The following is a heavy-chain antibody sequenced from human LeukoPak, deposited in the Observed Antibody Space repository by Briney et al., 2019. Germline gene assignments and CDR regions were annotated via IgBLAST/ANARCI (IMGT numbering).Heavy chain of an antibody. CDR1: GYTFTSYG. CDR2: ISAYNGNT. CDR3: AREGYYDSSGYYCFDY. D-gene: IGHD3-22*01. V-gene: IGHV1-18*01. Sequence: ASVKVSCKASGYTFTSYGISWVRQAPGQGLEWMGWISAYNGNTNYAQKLQGRVTMTTDTSTSTAYMELRSLRSDDTAVYYCAREGYYDSSGYYCFDYWGQGTLVTVSS. J-gene: IGHJ4*02.